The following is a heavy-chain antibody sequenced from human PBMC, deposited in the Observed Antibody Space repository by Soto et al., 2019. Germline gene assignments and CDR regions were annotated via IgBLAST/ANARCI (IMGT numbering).Heavy chain of an antibody. J-gene: IGHJ4*02. V-gene: IGHV4-34*01. CDR3: ARHRRVITGTTSCDY. Sequence: QVQLQQWGAGLLKPSETLSLTCAVYGGSFSGYYWSWIRQPPGKGLEWLGEINHSGSTNYNPSLKSRVTISVDTSKNHFSLKLSSVTAADTAVYYCARHRRVITGTTSCDYWGQGTLVTVSS. CDR1: GGSFSGYY. D-gene: IGHD1-7*01. CDR2: INHSGST.